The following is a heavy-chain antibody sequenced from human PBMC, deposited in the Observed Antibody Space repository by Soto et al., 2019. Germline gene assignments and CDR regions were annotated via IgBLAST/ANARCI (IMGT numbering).Heavy chain of an antibody. CDR3: ARLYTVTTGDY. Sequence: QVQLVQSGAEEKKPGASVKVSCEASGYTFTSNTIHWVRKAPGQRLEGMGWINADNGNTKYSQKFQGRITLTRDTSASKAYMALSSLRAEDTAVYYCARLYTVTTGDYWGQGTLVTVSS. J-gene: IGHJ4*02. CDR2: INADNGNT. CDR1: GYTFTSNT. D-gene: IGHD4-17*01. V-gene: IGHV1-3*05.